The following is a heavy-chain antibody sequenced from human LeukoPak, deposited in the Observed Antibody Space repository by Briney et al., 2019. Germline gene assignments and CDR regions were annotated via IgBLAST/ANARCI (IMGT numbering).Heavy chain of an antibody. CDR2: IYTSGST. J-gene: IGHJ4*02. V-gene: IGHV4-61*02. CDR3: ARSGYCSGGSCYYFDY. D-gene: IGHD2-15*01. Sequence: SETLPLTCTVSGGSISSGSYYWSWIRQPAGKGLEWIGRIYTSGSTNYNPSLKSQVTISVDTSKNQFSLKLSSVTAADTAVYYCARSGYCSGGSCYYFDYWGQGTLVTVPS. CDR1: GGSISSGSYY.